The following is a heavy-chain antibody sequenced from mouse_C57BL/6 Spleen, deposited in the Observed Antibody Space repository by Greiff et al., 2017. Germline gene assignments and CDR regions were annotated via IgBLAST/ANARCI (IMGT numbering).Heavy chain of an antibody. CDR3: AREGVTTVVATPYYFDY. V-gene: IGHV1-26*01. CDR2: INPNNGGT. Sequence: EVQLQQSGPELVKPGASVKISCKASGYTFTDYYMNWVKQSHGKSLEWIGDINPNNGGTSYNQKFKGKATLTVDKSSSTAYMGLRSLTSEDSAVYYCAREGVTTVVATPYYFDYWGQGTTLTVSS. CDR1: GYTFTDYY. D-gene: IGHD1-1*01. J-gene: IGHJ2*01.